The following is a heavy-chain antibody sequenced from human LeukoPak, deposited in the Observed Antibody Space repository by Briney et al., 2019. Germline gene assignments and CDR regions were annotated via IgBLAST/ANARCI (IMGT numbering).Heavy chain of an antibody. Sequence: GGSLRLSCAASGFTFDDSVMSWVRQAPGEGLEWVSSISSSSSYIYYADSVKGRFTISRDNAKNSLYLQMNSLRAEDTAVYYCARDLSDFWSGYTDWGQGTLVTVSS. D-gene: IGHD3-3*01. CDR2: ISSSSSYI. V-gene: IGHV3-21*01. J-gene: IGHJ4*02. CDR3: ARDLSDFWSGYTD. CDR1: GFTFDDSV.